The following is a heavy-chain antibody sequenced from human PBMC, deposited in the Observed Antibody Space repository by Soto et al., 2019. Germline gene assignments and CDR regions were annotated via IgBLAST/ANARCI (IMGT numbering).Heavy chain of an antibody. D-gene: IGHD5-12*01. V-gene: IGHV1-69*13. CDR3: AKDLGYSGYGPKDV. Sequence: ASVKVSCKASGGAFSSYAISWVRQAPGQGLEWMGGIIPIFGTANYAQKFQGRVTITADESTSTAYMELSSLRSEDTAVYYCAKDLGYSGYGPKDVWGQGTTVTVSS. CDR1: GGAFSSYA. J-gene: IGHJ6*02. CDR2: IIPIFGTA.